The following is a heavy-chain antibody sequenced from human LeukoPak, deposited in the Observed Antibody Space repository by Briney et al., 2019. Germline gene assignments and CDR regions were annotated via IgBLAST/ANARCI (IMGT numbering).Heavy chain of an antibody. CDR3: ARSDTAMGDFDY. V-gene: IGHV4-34*01. D-gene: IGHD5-18*01. Sequence: SETLSLTCAVYGGSFSGYYWSWIRQPPGKGLEWIGEINHSGSTNYNPSLKSRVTISVDTSKNQFSLKLSSVTTADTAVYYCARSDTAMGDFDYWGQGTLVTVSP. J-gene: IGHJ4*02. CDR2: INHSGST. CDR1: GGSFSGYY.